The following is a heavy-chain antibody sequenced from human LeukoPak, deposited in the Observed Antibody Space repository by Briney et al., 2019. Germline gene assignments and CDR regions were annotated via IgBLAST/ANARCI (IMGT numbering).Heavy chain of an antibody. V-gene: IGHV1-18*01. CDR3: ARSSAYYYDSSGYYIPFDY. CDR2: ISAYNGNT. D-gene: IGHD3-22*01. Sequence: ASVEVSCKASGYTFTSYGISWVRQAPGQGLEWMGWISAYNGNTNYAQKLQGRVTMTTDTSTSTAYMELRSLRSDDTAVYYCARSSAYYYDSSGYYIPFDYWGQGTLVTVSS. J-gene: IGHJ4*02. CDR1: GYTFTSYG.